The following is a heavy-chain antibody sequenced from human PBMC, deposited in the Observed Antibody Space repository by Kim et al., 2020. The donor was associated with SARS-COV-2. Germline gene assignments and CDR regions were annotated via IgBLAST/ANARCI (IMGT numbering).Heavy chain of an antibody. CDR2: INPSDGST. D-gene: IGHD1-26*01. CDR1: GYTLTGYH. V-gene: IGHV1-46*01. CDR3: ARDSTEWAIDY. Sequence: ASVKVSCEASGYTLTGYHMHWVRQAPGQGLEWMGHINPSDGSTRYIQKFKGRFTMTRDTSTSTVYMELTGLPSEDTAVYDCARDSTEWAIDYWGQGTLVTVSS. J-gene: IGHJ4*02.